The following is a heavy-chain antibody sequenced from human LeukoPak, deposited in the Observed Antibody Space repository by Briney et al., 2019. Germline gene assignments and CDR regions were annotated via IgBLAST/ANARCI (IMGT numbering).Heavy chain of an antibody. Sequence: GGSLRVSCAASGFTFSSYAMSWVRQAPGKGPEWVSTISGSGGNTYYADSVKGRFTISRDNSKNTLWLQMNSLRAEDTALYYRAKGSLGSWYFFDYWGQGTLVTVSS. CDR1: GFTFSSYA. D-gene: IGHD6-13*01. CDR3: AKGSLGSWYFFDY. J-gene: IGHJ4*02. CDR2: ISGSGGNT. V-gene: IGHV3-23*01.